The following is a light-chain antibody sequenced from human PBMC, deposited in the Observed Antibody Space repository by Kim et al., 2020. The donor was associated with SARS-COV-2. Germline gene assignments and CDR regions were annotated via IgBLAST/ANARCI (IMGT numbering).Light chain of an antibody. Sequence: EIVLTQSPGTLSLSPGERATLSCRASQSVSSSYLAWYQQKPGQAPRLLIYGASSRVTGIPDRFSGSGSGTDFTLTISRLEPEDFAVYYCQQYGSSPTTFGQGTKLEI. V-gene: IGKV3-20*01. CDR1: QSVSSSY. CDR2: GAS. J-gene: IGKJ1*01. CDR3: QQYGSSPTT.